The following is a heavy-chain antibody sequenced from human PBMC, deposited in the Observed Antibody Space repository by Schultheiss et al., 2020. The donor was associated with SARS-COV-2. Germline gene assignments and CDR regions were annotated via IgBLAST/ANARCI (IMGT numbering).Heavy chain of an antibody. Sequence: SQTLSLTCTVSGGSIIPYFWSWIRQPPGKGLEWIGYIYYSGSTNYNPSLKSRVTISVDTSKNQFSLKLSSVTAADTAVYYCARDDYSSSWYNYYYYGMDVWGQGTTVTVSS. D-gene: IGHD6-13*01. CDR3: ARDDYSSSWYNYYYYGMDV. J-gene: IGHJ6*02. CDR1: GGSIIPYF. CDR2: IYYSGST. V-gene: IGHV4-4*08.